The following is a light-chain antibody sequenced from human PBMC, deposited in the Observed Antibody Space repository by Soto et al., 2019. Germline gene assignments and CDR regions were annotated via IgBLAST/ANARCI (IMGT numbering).Light chain of an antibody. CDR2: QVT. V-gene: IGLV2-14*01. CDR1: TSDIAGYNY. CDR3: ASFSSPTSLDV. J-gene: IGLJ1*01. Sequence: QSALTQPASVSGSLGQSVTISCTGTTSDIAGYNYISWYQQLPGKAPKLMIYQVTIRPSGISNRFSGSKSGNTASLTISGLQAEDEADYYCASFSSPTSLDVFGTGTKLTVL.